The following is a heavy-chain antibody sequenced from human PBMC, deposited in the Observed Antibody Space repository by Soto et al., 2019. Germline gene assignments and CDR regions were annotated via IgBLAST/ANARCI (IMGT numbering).Heavy chain of an antibody. J-gene: IGHJ4*02. CDR3: ARDSLLTLSGVVIVPSYLDQ. V-gene: IGHV1-8*01. D-gene: IGHD3-3*01. Sequence: VQSGAEVKKPGASVKVSCKASGSSFSTHHISWLRQATGQGLEWMGWMSPSSGDSGFAHKFMDRVTMTRDTSTNTVYMELASLRSDDTAVYYCARDSLLTLSGVVIVPSYLDQWGQGTLVTVS. CDR1: GSSFSTHH. CDR2: MSPSSGDS.